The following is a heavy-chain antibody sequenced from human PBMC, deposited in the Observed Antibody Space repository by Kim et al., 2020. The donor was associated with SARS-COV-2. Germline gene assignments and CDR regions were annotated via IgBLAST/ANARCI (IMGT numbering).Heavy chain of an antibody. Sequence: ASVKVSCKASGYTLTNYALHWVRQAPGQRLEWMGWINTGNGNTKYSQEFQDRVTITRDTSANTAYMELSSLRSEDTAVYYCARNVDWNIHPWGQGTLVTVSS. V-gene: IGHV1-3*04. J-gene: IGHJ5*02. CDR2: INTGNGNT. CDR3: ARNVDWNIHP. CDR1: GYTLTNYA. D-gene: IGHD1-1*01.